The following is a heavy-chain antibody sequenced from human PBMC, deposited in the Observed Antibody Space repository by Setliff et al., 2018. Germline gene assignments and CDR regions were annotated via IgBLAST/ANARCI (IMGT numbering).Heavy chain of an antibody. V-gene: IGHV3-33*08. D-gene: IGHD3-10*01. Sequence: GGSLRLSCAASGFTFSTYRMHWVRQAPGKGLEWVAVIWDDGGNKYHADSVKGRFTISRDNSKSTLYLHMNSLRAEDTAVYYCARDRGGTNPWFDPWGQGTLVTVSS. CDR1: GFTFSTYR. J-gene: IGHJ5*02. CDR2: IWDDGGNK. CDR3: ARDRGGTNPWFDP.